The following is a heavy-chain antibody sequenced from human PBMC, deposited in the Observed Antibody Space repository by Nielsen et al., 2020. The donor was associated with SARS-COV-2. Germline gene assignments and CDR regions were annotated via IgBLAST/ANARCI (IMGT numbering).Heavy chain of an antibody. J-gene: IGHJ4*02. D-gene: IGHD2-15*01. Sequence: GESLKISCAASGFTFSNAWMSWVRQAPGKGLEWVGSIKSKTDGGTTDYAAPVKGRFTISRDESKNTLYLQMNSLKTEDTAVYYCTPGGGGSWNWGQGTLVTVSS. CDR1: GFTFSNAW. CDR2: IKSKTDGGTT. CDR3: TPGGGGSWN. V-gene: IGHV3-15*01.